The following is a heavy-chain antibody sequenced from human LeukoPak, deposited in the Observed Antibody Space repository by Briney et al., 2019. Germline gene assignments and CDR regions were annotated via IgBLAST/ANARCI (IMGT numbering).Heavy chain of an antibody. CDR1: GFTFSTYS. J-gene: IGHJ6*04. CDR3: VRSKTIQLDAMDV. V-gene: IGHV3-21*01. D-gene: IGHD5-18*01. Sequence: GGSLRLSCTASGFTFSTYSINWVRQAPGKGLEWVSSISSSSNYKHYADSVKGRFTISRDNARSSVYLQMLSLRADDTAVYYCVRSKTIQLDAMDVWGKGTTVTVSP. CDR2: ISSSSNYK.